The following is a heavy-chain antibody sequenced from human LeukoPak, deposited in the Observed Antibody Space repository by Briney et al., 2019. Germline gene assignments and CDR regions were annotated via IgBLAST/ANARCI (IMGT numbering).Heavy chain of an antibody. CDR3: ARGGRPYSSSSYDY. Sequence: GGSLRLSCAASGFTYSSYAMHWVRQAPGEGLEYVSAISSNGGSTYYANSEKRRFTISRDNSKNTLNLKMGSLRAEDMAVYYCARGGRPYSSSSYDYWGQGTLVTVSS. CDR2: ISSNGGST. CDR1: GFTYSSYA. D-gene: IGHD6-13*01. J-gene: IGHJ4*02. V-gene: IGHV3-64*01.